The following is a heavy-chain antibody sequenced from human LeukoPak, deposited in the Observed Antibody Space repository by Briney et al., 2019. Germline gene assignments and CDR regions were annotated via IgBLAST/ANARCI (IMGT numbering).Heavy chain of an antibody. CDR2: INHSGST. CDR3: ARGPGDYGLDY. Sequence: ASETLSLTCAVYGGSFSGYYWSWIRQPPGKGLEWIGEINHSGSTNYNPSLKSRVTISVDTSKNQFSLKPSSVTAADTAVYYCARGPGDYGLDYWGQGTLVTVSS. V-gene: IGHV4-34*01. D-gene: IGHD4-17*01. J-gene: IGHJ4*02. CDR1: GGSFSGYY.